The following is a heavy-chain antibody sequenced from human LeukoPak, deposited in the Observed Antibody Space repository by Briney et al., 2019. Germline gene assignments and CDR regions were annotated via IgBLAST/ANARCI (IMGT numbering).Heavy chain of an antibody. D-gene: IGHD6-19*01. J-gene: IGHJ6*03. CDR2: IIPIFGTA. V-gene: IGHV1-69*13. Sequence: SVKVSCKASGGTLSSYAISWVRQAPGQGLEWMGGIIPIFGTANYAQKFQGRVTITADESTSTAYMELSSLRSEDTAVYYCARDISVAGNHYYHYMDVWGKGTTVTISS. CDR3: ARDISVAGNHYYHYMDV. CDR1: GGTLSSYA.